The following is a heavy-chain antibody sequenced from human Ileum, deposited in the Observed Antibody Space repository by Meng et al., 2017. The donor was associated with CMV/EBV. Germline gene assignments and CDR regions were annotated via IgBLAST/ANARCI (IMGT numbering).Heavy chain of an antibody. CDR3: ARNVGFYSSQIAY. J-gene: IGHJ4*02. CDR1: VGSTTSITYC. V-gene: IGHV4-39*06. CDR2: VYYSGTT. D-gene: IGHD3-3*01. Sequence: RLQLQVAGPGLVKPSETLSPICPASVGSTTSITYCWGWIRQPPGKGLEWIGSVYYSGTTYYNPSLKSRVNMSIDTSKNRFSLKLSSATAADTAVYYCARNVGFYSSQIAYWGQGALVTVSS.